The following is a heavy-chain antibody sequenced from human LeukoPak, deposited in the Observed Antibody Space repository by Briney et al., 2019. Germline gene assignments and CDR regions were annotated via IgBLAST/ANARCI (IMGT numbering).Heavy chain of an antibody. CDR1: GGSISSSSYY. CDR2: INHSGST. CDR3: ARPGTRGAFDI. Sequence: SETLSLTCTVSGGSISSSSYYWGWIRQPPGKGLEWIGEINHSGSTNYNPSLKSRVTISVDTSKNQFSLKLSSVTAADTAVYYCARPGTRGAFDIWGQGTMVTVSS. V-gene: IGHV4-39*07. D-gene: IGHD3/OR15-3a*01. J-gene: IGHJ3*02.